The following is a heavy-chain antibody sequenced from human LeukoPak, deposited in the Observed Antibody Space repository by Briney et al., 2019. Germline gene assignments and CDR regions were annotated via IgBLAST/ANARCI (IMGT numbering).Heavy chain of an antibody. CDR3: ARDTGTSDDAFDI. V-gene: IGHV1-2*06. CDR1: GYTFTSYG. J-gene: IGHJ3*02. CDR2: INPNSGGT. D-gene: IGHD3-10*01. Sequence: ASVKVSCKASGYTFTSYGISWVRQAPGQGLEWMGRINPNSGGTNYAQKFQGRVTMTRDTSISTAYMELSRLRSDDTAVYYCARDTGTSDDAFDIWGQGTMVTVSS.